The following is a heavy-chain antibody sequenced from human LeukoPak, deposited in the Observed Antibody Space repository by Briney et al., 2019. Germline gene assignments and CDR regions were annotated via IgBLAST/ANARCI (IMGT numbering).Heavy chain of an antibody. J-gene: IGHJ4*02. V-gene: IGHV3-53*01. CDR3: VSHRDPLTSYSFDY. Sequence: GGSLRLSCAASGVTVSSNYMSWIRQAPGKGLEWVSIIYSAGNTYYADSVKGRFTISRDDSKNTLSLQMNSLRAEDTAVYYCVSHRDPLTSYSFDYWGQGTLVTVSS. D-gene: IGHD3-9*01. CDR1: GVTVSSNY. CDR2: IYSAGNT.